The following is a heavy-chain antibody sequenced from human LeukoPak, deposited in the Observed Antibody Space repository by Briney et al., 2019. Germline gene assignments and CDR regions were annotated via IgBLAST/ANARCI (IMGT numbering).Heavy chain of an antibody. CDR3: ASPAIAAAAPVIGY. Sequence: GGSLRLSCAASGFTFSDYYMSWIRQAPGKGLEWVSYISSSGSTIYYADSVKGRFTISRDNAKNSLYLQMNSLRAEDTAVYYCASPAIAAAAPVIGYWGQGTLVTVSS. D-gene: IGHD6-13*01. CDR1: GFTFSDYY. V-gene: IGHV3-11*04. CDR2: ISSSGSTI. J-gene: IGHJ4*02.